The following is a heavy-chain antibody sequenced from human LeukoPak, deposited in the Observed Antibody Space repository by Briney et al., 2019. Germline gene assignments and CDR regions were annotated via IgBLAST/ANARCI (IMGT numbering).Heavy chain of an antibody. Sequence: SETLPLTCAVYGGSFSGYYWSWIRQPPGKGLEWIGEINHSGSTNYNPSLKSRVTISVDTSKNQFSLKLSSVTAADTAVYYCAGRYYYDSSGYYYSLDYWGQGTLVTVSS. CDR1: GGSFSGYY. V-gene: IGHV4-34*01. CDR3: AGRYYYDSSGYYYSLDY. J-gene: IGHJ4*02. CDR2: INHSGST. D-gene: IGHD3-22*01.